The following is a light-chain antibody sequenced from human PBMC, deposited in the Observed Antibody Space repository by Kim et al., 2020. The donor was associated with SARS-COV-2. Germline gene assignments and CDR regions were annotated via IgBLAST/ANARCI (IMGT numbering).Light chain of an antibody. Sequence: SVADRVPIARRASQSISTYLNWSQQNPETAPKLLIYSASTLQSGLPSRFSGSGSGPDFTLTLTSLHPEDFAPYYCQQSHSTPLLTFGGGTKVDI. CDR2: SAS. CDR3: QQSHSTPLLT. CDR1: QSISTY. J-gene: IGKJ4*01. V-gene: IGKV1-39*01.